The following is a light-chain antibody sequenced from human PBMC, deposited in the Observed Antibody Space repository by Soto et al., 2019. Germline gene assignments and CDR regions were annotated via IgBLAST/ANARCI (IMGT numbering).Light chain of an antibody. Sequence: SALTQPASVSGSPGQSITISCTGTSSDVGGYNYVSWYQQHPGKAPKLMIYEVSDRPSGVSNRFSGSKSGNTASLTISGLQAEDEADYYCSSYTSSGTLVFGTGTKVTVL. CDR2: EVS. CDR1: SSDVGGYNY. J-gene: IGLJ1*01. V-gene: IGLV2-14*01. CDR3: SSYTSSGTLV.